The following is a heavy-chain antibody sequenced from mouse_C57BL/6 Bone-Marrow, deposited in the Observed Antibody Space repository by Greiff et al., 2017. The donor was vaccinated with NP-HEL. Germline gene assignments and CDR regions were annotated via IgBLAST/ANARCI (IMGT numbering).Heavy chain of an antibody. CDR2: IYPGDGDT. CDR1: GYAFSSSW. J-gene: IGHJ3*01. D-gene: IGHD2-4*01. Sequence: QVQLKQSGPELVKPGASVKISCKASGYAFSSSWMNWVKQRPGKGLEWIGRIYPGDGDTNYNGKFKGKATLTADKSSSTAYMQLSSLTSEDSAVYFCATYDYDTWFAYWGQGTLVTVSA. V-gene: IGHV1-82*01. CDR3: ATYDYDTWFAY.